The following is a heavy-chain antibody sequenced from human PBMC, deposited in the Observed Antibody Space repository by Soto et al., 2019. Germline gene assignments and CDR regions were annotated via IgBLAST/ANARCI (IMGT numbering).Heavy chain of an antibody. J-gene: IGHJ4*02. CDR2: IYHSGST. CDR3: ASAGYSSGWSDD. Sequence: PSETLSLTCAVSGGSISSSNWWSWVRQPPGKGLEWIGEIYHSGSTNYNPSLKSRVTISVDKSKNQFSLKLSSVTAADTAVYYCASAGYSSGWSDDWGQGTLVTVSS. V-gene: IGHV4-4*02. CDR1: GGSISSSNW. D-gene: IGHD6-19*01.